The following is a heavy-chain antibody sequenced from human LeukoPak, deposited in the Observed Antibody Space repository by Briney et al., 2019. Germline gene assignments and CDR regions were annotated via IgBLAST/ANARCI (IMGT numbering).Heavy chain of an antibody. CDR2: VSSYNGDT. Sequence: ASVKVSCKASGYTFNNYGISWVRQAPGQGLEWMGWVSSYNGDTNYAKKFQGRVTMSADTATDTAYMELRSLRFDDTAIYYCLKDWNILTGRNCFDPWGQGTLVTVSS. CDR3: LKDWNILTGRNCFDP. J-gene: IGHJ5*02. D-gene: IGHD3-9*01. V-gene: IGHV1-18*01. CDR1: GYTFNNYG.